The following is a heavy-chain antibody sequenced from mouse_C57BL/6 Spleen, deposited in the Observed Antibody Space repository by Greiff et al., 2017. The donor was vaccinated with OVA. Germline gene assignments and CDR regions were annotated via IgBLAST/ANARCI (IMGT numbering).Heavy chain of an antibody. CDR1: GFTFTDYY. J-gene: IGHJ1*03. V-gene: IGHV7-3*01. Sequence: EVQLKESGGGLVQPGGSLSLSCAASGFTFTDYYMSWVRQPPGKALEWLGFIRNKANGYTTEYSASVKGRFTISRATSQSILYLRMNALGAEDSDTYYGARGRLLWDWYYGGWGTGATVTVAS. CDR2: IRNKANGYTT. CDR3: ARGRLLWDWYYGG. D-gene: IGHD2-1*01.